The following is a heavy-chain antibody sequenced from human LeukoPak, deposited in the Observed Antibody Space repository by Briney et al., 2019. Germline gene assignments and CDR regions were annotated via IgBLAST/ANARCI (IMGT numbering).Heavy chain of an antibody. CDR3: ASKGAGLCFNTGCQGAFDI. CDR1: GGTFSSYA. D-gene: IGHD2-2*01. Sequence: GASVKVSCKASGGTFSSYAISWVRQAPGQGLEWMGWINPKTGDTNFAQKFQGRVTMTRDTSISTAYMELRSLRSDDTAVYYCASKGAGLCFNTGCQGAFDIWGQGTMVTVSS. J-gene: IGHJ3*02. V-gene: IGHV1-2*02. CDR2: INPKTGDT.